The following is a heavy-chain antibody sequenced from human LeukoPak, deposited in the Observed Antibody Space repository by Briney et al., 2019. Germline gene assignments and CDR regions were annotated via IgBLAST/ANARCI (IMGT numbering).Heavy chain of an antibody. Sequence: SQTLSLTCTVSGGSISSGSYYWSWIRQPAGKGLEWIGRIYTSGSTNYNPSLKSRVTISADTSKNQFSLQLNSVTPEDTAVYYCARESGFLAFHYGMDVWGRGTTVTVSS. CDR2: IYTSGST. J-gene: IGHJ6*02. CDR3: ARESGFLAFHYGMDV. D-gene: IGHD1-26*01. V-gene: IGHV4-61*02. CDR1: GGSISSGSYY.